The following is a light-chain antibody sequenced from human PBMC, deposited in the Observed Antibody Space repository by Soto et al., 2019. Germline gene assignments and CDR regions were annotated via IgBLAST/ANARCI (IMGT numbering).Light chain of an antibody. Sequence: DIQITQSPSTLSASVGDRVTITCRASQTINKWLAWYQQKPGKAPQLLISDASSLQNGVPSRFSGSGSGTEFTLTISXLRPEDFATYYCQQYSDYSSFGHGTKVDIK. CDR1: QTINKW. CDR3: QQYSDYSS. J-gene: IGKJ1*01. V-gene: IGKV1-5*01. CDR2: DAS.